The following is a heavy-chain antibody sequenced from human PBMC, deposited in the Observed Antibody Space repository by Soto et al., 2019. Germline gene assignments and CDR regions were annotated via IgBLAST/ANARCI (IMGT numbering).Heavy chain of an antibody. CDR3: ARGYYARSAYYPPGD. D-gene: IGHD3-22*01. J-gene: IGHJ4*02. CDR1: GGSISSSSYY. Sequence: QLQLQESGPGLVKPSETLSLTCTVSGGSISSSSYYWGWIRQPPGKGLEWIGSIYYSGSTQYNPSLKSRVTISVDTSKNQFSLKLSSVTAADTALYYCARGYYARSAYYPPGDWGQGTLVTVSS. V-gene: IGHV4-39*01. CDR2: IYYSGST.